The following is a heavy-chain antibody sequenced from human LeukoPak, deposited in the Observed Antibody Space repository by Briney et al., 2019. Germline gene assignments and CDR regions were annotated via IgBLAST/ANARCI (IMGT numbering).Heavy chain of an antibody. J-gene: IGHJ4*02. CDR3: AKDIAAYSSSQTFDY. Sequence: PGGSLRLSCAASGFSFRTFWMHWLRQVPGKGLEWVSRIKGDGSSTTYADSVKGRFTISRDNAKNSLYLQMNSLRAEDMALYYCAKDIAAYSSSQTFDYWGQGTLVTVSS. V-gene: IGHV3-74*01. D-gene: IGHD6-6*01. CDR2: IKGDGSST. CDR1: GFSFRTFW.